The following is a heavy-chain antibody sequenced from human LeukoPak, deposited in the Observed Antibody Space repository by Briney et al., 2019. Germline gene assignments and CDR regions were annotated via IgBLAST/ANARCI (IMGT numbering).Heavy chain of an antibody. Sequence: GESLKISCNASGYSFTSYWIGWVRQMPGKGLEWMGIIYPGDSDTRYSPSFQGQITISADKSISTAYLQWSSLKASDTAMYYCARRRQLVNWFDPWGQGTLVTVSS. CDR2: IYPGDSDT. CDR1: GYSFTSYW. CDR3: ARRRQLVNWFDP. J-gene: IGHJ5*02. D-gene: IGHD6-6*01. V-gene: IGHV5-51*01.